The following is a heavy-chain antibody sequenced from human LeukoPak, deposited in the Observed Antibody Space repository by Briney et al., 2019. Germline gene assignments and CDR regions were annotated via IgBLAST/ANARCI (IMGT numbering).Heavy chain of an antibody. Sequence: WGSLRLSCAASGFTFSSYWMSWVRQAPGKGLEWVANIKQDGSEKYYVDSVKGRFTISRDNAKNSLYLQMNSLRAEDTAVYYCARLGYSSGWYPFDYWGQGTLVTVSS. J-gene: IGHJ4*02. CDR1: GFTFSSYW. V-gene: IGHV3-7*01. CDR2: IKQDGSEK. CDR3: ARLGYSSGWYPFDY. D-gene: IGHD6-19*01.